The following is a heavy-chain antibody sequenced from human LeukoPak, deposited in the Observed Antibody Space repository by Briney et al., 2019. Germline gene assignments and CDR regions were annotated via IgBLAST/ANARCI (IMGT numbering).Heavy chain of an antibody. CDR1: GGSISSYY. J-gene: IGHJ4*02. CDR2: IYYSGST. V-gene: IGHV4-59*01. D-gene: IGHD6-13*01. CDR3: ASGDSSSWYAPLGY. Sequence: PSETLSLTCTVSGGSISSYYWSWIRQPPGKGLEWIGYIYYSGSTNYNPSLKSRVTISVDTSKNQFSLKLSSVTAADTAVYYCASGDSSSWYAPLGYWGQGTLVTVSS.